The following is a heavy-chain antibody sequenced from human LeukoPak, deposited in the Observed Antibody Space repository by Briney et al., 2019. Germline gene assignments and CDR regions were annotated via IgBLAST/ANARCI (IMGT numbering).Heavy chain of an antibody. J-gene: IGHJ4*02. D-gene: IGHD6-19*01. CDR3: AKDMDSSGCDY. V-gene: IGHV3-30*18. CDR2: ISYDGSNK. Sequence: GRSLRLSCAASGFTFSSYGMHWVRQAPGKGLEWVAVISYDGSNKYYADSVKGRFTISRDNPKNTLYLQMNSLRAEDTAVYYCAKDMDSSGCDYWAQGTLVTVSS. CDR1: GFTFSSYG.